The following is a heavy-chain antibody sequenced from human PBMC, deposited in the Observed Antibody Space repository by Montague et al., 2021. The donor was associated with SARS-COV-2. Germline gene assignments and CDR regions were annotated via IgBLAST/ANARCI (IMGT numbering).Heavy chain of an antibody. D-gene: IGHD6-13*01. V-gene: IGHV4-59*01. J-gene: IGHJ4*02. CDR2: INSSGST. Sequence: SETLSLTCTVSGGSMNNYYWSWIRQPPGKGLEWIGHINSSGSTHXNPSLQSRVSLSKDTSKNQFPLRLTSVTAADTAMYFCARAPIYRSSWYAYFDYWGQGTLVTVSS. CDR3: ARAPIYRSSWYAYFDY. CDR1: GGSMNNYY.